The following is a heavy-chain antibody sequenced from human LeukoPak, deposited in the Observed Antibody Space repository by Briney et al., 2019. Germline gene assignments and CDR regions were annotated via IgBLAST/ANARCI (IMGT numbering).Heavy chain of an antibody. Sequence: ASVKVSCKASGYTFTSYDINWVRQATGQGLEWMGWMNPNSGNTGYAQKFQGRVTMTRNTSISTAYMELSNLRSEDTAVYYCARGASAAVGPYYYYYYMDVWGKGTTVTVSS. CDR2: MNPNSGNT. D-gene: IGHD6-13*01. V-gene: IGHV1-8*01. CDR3: ARGASAAVGPYYYYYYMDV. J-gene: IGHJ6*03. CDR1: GYTFTSYD.